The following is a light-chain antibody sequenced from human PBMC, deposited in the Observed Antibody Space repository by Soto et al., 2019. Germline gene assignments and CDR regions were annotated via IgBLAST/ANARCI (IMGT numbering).Light chain of an antibody. CDR1: RNIWTD. CDR2: DAS. CDR3: QQSFFMPRT. J-gene: IGKJ2*02. Sequence: DVQMTQSPSSLSASVGDRVTITCRASRNIWTDLNWYQQQAGKAPSLLIYDASTLQAGVPSRFSGSGSGTDFRLTISSVQPEDFASYYCQQSFFMPRTFGQGTKLEIK. V-gene: IGKV1-39*01.